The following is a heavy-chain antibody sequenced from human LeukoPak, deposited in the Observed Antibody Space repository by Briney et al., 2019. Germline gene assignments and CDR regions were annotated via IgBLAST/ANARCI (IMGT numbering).Heavy chain of an antibody. Sequence: SETLSLTCAVYGGSFSGYYWSWIRQPPGKGLEWIGEINHSGSTNYSPSLKSRVTISVDTSKNQFSLKLSSVTAADTAVYYCARGPKYYGSGLWFDYWGQGTLVTVSS. CDR3: ARGPKYYGSGLWFDY. CDR2: INHSGST. J-gene: IGHJ4*02. CDR1: GGSFSGYY. D-gene: IGHD3-10*01. V-gene: IGHV4-34*01.